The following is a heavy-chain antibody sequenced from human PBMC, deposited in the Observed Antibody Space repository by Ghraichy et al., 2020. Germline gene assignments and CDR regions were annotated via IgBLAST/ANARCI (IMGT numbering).Heavy chain of an antibody. Sequence: SETLSLTCTVSGGSISSYYWSWIRQPPGKGLEWIGYIYYSGSTNYNPSLKSRVTISVDTSKNQFSLKLSSVTAADTAVYYCARASLEKQWLVRWFDPWGQGTLVTVSS. J-gene: IGHJ5*02. CDR3: ARASLEKQWLVRWFDP. CDR2: IYYSGST. D-gene: IGHD6-19*01. V-gene: IGHV4-59*01. CDR1: GGSISSYY.